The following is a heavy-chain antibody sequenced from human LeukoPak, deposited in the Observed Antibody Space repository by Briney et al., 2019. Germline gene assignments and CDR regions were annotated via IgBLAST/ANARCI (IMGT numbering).Heavy chain of an antibody. J-gene: IGHJ4*02. CDR3: ATGAHYYDSSGYSTFDY. Sequence: GGSLRLSCAASGFTFSSYAMSWVRQAPGKGLEWVSAISGSGGSTYYADSVKGRFTISRDNSKNTLYLQMNSLRAEDTAVYYCATGAHYYDSSGYSTFDYWGQGTLVTVSS. V-gene: IGHV3-23*01. CDR1: GFTFSSYA. D-gene: IGHD3-22*01. CDR2: ISGSGGST.